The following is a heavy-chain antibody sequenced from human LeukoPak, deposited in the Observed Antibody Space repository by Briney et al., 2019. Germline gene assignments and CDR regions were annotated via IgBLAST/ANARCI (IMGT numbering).Heavy chain of an antibody. CDR1: GFNFDSYT. Sequence: GGSLRLSCAASGFNFDSYTMTWVRQAAEKGLQWVSVLSASGDYTNYADSVKGRFTIFRDNSKNTLYLQMNSLRAEDTAVYYCAKDRNSWPTNFDSWGQGTLVTVSA. V-gene: IGHV3-23*01. D-gene: IGHD2/OR15-2a*01. CDR3: AKDRNSWPTNFDS. CDR2: LSASGDYT. J-gene: IGHJ4*02.